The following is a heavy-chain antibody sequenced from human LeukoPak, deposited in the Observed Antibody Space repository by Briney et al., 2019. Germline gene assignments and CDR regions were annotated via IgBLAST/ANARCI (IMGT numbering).Heavy chain of an antibody. CDR2: ISYTGSNK. Sequence: GRSLRLSCAASGFTFSGSGMHWVRQAPGKGLEWVAIISYTGSNKYYADSVKGRFTISRDNSKNTLYLQMNSLRAEDTAVYFCARGVGLRHLDYWGQGTMVTVSS. J-gene: IGHJ4*02. CDR1: GFTFSGSG. D-gene: IGHD2-21*01. CDR3: ARGVGLRHLDY. V-gene: IGHV3-30*03.